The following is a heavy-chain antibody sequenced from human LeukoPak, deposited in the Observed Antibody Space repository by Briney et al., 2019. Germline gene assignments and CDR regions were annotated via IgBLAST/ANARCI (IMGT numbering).Heavy chain of an antibody. J-gene: IGHJ3*02. D-gene: IGHD6-13*01. V-gene: IGHV7-4-1*02. CDR3: ARDLSSSWYDDARGSAFDI. CDR2: INTNTGNP. Sequence: GASVKVSCKASGYTFTSYAMNWVRQAPGQGLEWMGWINTNTGNPTYAQGFTGRFVFSLDTSVSTAYLQISSLKAEDTAVYYCARDLSSSWYDDARGSAFDIWGQGTMVTVSS. CDR1: GYTFTSYA.